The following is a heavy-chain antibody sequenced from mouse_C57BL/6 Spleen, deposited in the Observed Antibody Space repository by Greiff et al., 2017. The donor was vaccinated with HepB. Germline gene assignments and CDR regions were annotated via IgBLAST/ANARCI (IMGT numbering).Heavy chain of an antibody. Sequence: EVMLVESGGGLVQPGGSLKLSCAASGFTFSDYGMAWVRQAPRKGPEWVAFISNLAYSIYYADTVTGRFTISRENAKNTLYLEMSSLRSEDTAMYYCARRGYYYGSSHYAMDYWGQGTSVTVSS. V-gene: IGHV5-15*01. CDR1: GFTFSDYG. J-gene: IGHJ4*01. CDR3: ARRGYYYGSSHYAMDY. CDR2: ISNLAYSI. D-gene: IGHD1-1*01.